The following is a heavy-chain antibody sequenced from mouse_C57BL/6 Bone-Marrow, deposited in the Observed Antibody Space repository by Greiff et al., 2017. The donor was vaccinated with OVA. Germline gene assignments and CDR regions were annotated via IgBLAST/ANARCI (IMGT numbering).Heavy chain of an antibody. J-gene: IGHJ1*03. CDR2: IRNKANGYTT. D-gene: IGHD4-1*01. V-gene: IGHV7-3*01. Sequence: EVKVVESGGGLVQPGGSLSLSCAASGFTFTDYYMSWVRQPPGKALEWLGFIRNKANGYTTEYSASVKGRFTISRDNSQSILYLQMNALRAEDSATYYCARYGTGALYFDVWRTGTTVTVSS. CDR3: ARYGTGALYFDV. CDR1: GFTFTDYY.